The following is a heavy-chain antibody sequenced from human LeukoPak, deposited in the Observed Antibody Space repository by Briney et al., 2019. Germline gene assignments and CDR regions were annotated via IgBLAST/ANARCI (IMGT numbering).Heavy chain of an antibody. V-gene: IGHV3-53*01. CDR2: IYSGGSR. CDR3: TRESSSYIDC. Sequence: GGSLRLSCAASGFTVSSNDMSWVRQAPGKGLEWVSIIYSGGSRYYADSVRGRFTISRENYKNTLYLQLNSLRAEDTTVYYCTRESSSYIDCSSQATPVTVSS. J-gene: IGHJ4*01. CDR1: GFTVSSND. D-gene: IGHD2-2*01.